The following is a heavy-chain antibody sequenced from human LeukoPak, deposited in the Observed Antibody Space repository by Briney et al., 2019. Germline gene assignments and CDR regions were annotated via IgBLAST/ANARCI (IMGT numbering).Heavy chain of an antibody. J-gene: IGHJ5*02. Sequence: GASVTVSCKPSGYPFSNYDINWVRQATGQGLEWMGWMNPNSGNTDYAQKFQGRVTITRNTSISTAYMELSSLRSEDTAVCYCARGRATVTTHWVDPWGQGTLVTVSS. CDR3: ARGRATVTTHWVDP. CDR2: MNPNSGNT. D-gene: IGHD4-11*01. V-gene: IGHV1-8*03. CDR1: GYPFSNYD.